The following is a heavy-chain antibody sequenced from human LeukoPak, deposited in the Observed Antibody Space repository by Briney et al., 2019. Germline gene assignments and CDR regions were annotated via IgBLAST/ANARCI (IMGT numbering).Heavy chain of an antibody. CDR3: AISGLGPGQYYFDY. Sequence: PRESLTISCKGSGYSFTSYWIGWVRQMHGKGLEWMGIIYPGESDTRYSPSFQGQVTISADKSISTAYLQWSSLKASDTAMYYCAISGLGPGQYYFDYWGQGTLVTVSS. CDR1: GYSFTSYW. J-gene: IGHJ4*02. CDR2: IYPGESDT. D-gene: IGHD1-1*01. V-gene: IGHV5-51*01.